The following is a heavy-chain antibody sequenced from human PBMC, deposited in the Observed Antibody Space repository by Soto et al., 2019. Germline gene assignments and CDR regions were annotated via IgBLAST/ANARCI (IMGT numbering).Heavy chain of an antibody. J-gene: IGHJ6*02. Sequence: GGSLRLSCAASGFTFSSYGMHWVRQAPGKGLEWVAVISYDGSNKYYADSVKGRFTISRDNSKNTLYLQMNSLRAEDTAVYYSAKDRVVYAPNSYYYYGMDVWGQGTTVTVSS. CDR2: ISYDGSNK. V-gene: IGHV3-30*18. CDR1: GFTFSSYG. CDR3: AKDRVVYAPNSYYYYGMDV. D-gene: IGHD2-8*02.